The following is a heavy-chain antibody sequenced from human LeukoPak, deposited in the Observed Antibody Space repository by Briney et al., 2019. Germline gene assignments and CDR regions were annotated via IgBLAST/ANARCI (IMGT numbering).Heavy chain of an antibody. D-gene: IGHD6-13*01. J-gene: IGHJ6*03. CDR2: ISGSGGST. V-gene: IGHV3-23*01. Sequence: GGSLRLSCAASGFTFSTYAMSWVRQAPGKGLEWVSAISGSGGSTYYADSVKGRFTISRDNSKNTLSLQMNSLRAEDTAVYYCAKDGGSWQQLVRKRLDYYYYMDVWGKGTTVTVSS. CDR1: GFTFSTYA. CDR3: AKDGGSWQQLVRKRLDYYYYMDV.